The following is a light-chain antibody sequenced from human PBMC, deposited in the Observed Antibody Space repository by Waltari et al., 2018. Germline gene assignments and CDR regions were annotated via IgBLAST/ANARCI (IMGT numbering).Light chain of an antibody. CDR3: QQLRSYPRIT. CDR2: AAS. CDR1: QAISIY. J-gene: IGKJ5*01. V-gene: IGKV1-9*01. Sequence: IQLTQSPSSLSASVGDRVTIPCRASQAISIYLAWYQQKPGKAPNLLIYAASTLQSGVPSRFIGSGSGTEFTLTISSLQPEDFATYYCQQLRSYPRITFGQGTRLDI.